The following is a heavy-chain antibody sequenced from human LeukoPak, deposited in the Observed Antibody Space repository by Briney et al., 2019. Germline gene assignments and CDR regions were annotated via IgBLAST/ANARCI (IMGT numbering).Heavy chain of an antibody. V-gene: IGHV3-23*01. Sequence: GGSLRLSCAASGFTSSSYAMSWVRQAPGKGLEWVSAISGSGGSTYYADSVKGRFTISRDNSKNTLYLQMNSLRAEDTAVYYCAKAPSLRFLECFDYWGQGTLVTVSS. CDR1: GFTSSSYA. J-gene: IGHJ4*02. CDR2: ISGSGGST. D-gene: IGHD3-3*01. CDR3: AKAPSLRFLECFDY.